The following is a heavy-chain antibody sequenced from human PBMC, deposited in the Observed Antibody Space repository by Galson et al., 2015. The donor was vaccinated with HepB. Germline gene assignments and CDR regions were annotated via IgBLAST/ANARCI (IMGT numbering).Heavy chain of an antibody. Sequence: SLRLSCAASGFTFSSYWMSWVHQAPGKGLEWVANIKQDGSEKYYVDSVKGRFTISRDNAENSLYLQMNSLRAEDTAVYYCARVRAEGYYYYGMDVWGQGTTVTVSS. CDR2: IKQDGSEK. CDR1: GFTFSSYW. CDR3: ARVRAEGYYYYGMDV. J-gene: IGHJ6*02. V-gene: IGHV3-7*03.